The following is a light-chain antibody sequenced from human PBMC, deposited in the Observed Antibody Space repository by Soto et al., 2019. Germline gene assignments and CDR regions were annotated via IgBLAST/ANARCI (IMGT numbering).Light chain of an antibody. J-gene: IGKJ5*01. CDR1: QSINSY. CDR3: QQSYSTPIT. CDR2: TAS. Sequence: DIQMTQSPSSLSASVGDSVTRTCRASQSINSYLNWYQQKPGKAPKLLIYTASSLQSGVPSRFSGSGSGTDFTLTISSLQPEDFATYYCQQSYSTPITVGQGKRLEIK. V-gene: IGKV1-39*01.